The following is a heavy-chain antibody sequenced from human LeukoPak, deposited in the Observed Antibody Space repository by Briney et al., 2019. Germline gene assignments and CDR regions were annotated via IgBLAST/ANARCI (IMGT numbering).Heavy chain of an antibody. J-gene: IGHJ3*02. CDR3: ARDLGRGAFDI. CDR2: IYYSGST. Sequence: SETLSLTCTVSGGSISSSSYYWGWICQPPGKGLEWIGSIYYSGSTYYNPSLKSRVTISVDTSKNQFSLKLSSVTAADTAVYYCARDLGRGAFDIWGQGTMVTVSS. V-gene: IGHV4-39*07. D-gene: IGHD3-16*01. CDR1: GGSISSSSYY.